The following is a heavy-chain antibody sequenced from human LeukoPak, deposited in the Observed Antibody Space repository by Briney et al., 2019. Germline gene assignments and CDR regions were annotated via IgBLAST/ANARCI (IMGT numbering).Heavy chain of an antibody. Sequence: GGSLRLSCAASGFTVSSNYMSWVRQAPGKGLEWVSVIYSGGSTYYADSVKGRFTISRDNSKNTLYLQMNSLRAEDTAVYYCARGGHWGSKNQRFDYWGQGTLVTVSS. J-gene: IGHJ4*02. CDR1: GFTVSSNY. CDR3: ARGGHWGSKNQRFDY. CDR2: IYSGGST. D-gene: IGHD7-27*01. V-gene: IGHV3-66*01.